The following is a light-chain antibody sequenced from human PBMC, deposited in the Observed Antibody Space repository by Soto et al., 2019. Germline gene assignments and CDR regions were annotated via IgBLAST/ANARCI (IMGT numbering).Light chain of an antibody. CDR2: EVS. V-gene: IGLV2-14*01. CDR1: SSDVGSYKY. Sequence: QSALTQPASVSGSPGQSITISCTGTSSDVGSYKYVSWYQQQSGKAPKLMIYEVSNRPSGISNRFSGSKSGNTASLTISGLQAEDEADYYCSSYTSINTYVFGSGTKLTVL. J-gene: IGLJ1*01. CDR3: SSYTSINTYV.